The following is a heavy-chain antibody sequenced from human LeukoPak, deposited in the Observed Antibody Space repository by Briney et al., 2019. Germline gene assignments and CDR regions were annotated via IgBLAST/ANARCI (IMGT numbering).Heavy chain of an antibody. CDR3: AKFTSVGFWSGSYYMDV. V-gene: IGHV3-23*01. Sequence: PGGSLRLSCAASGFTFSSYAMSWVRQAPGKGLEWVSAISGSGGSTYYADSVKGRFTISRDNSKNTLYLQINSLRVEDTAVYYCAKFTSVGFWSGSYYMDVWGKGTTVTVSS. J-gene: IGHJ6*03. D-gene: IGHD3-3*01. CDR2: ISGSGGST. CDR1: GFTFSSYA.